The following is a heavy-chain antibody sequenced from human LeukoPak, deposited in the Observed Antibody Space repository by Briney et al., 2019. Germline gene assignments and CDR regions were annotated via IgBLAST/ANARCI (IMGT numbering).Heavy chain of an antibody. Sequence: GASVKVSCRVSGYTLTELSMHWVRQAPGKGREWMGGFDPEDGETIYAQNLQGRVTMTEDTSTSTACMELRSLRSDDTAVYYCARVGLWFGDLWTTIDYWGQGTLVTVSS. CDR1: GYTLTELS. D-gene: IGHD3-10*01. J-gene: IGHJ4*02. CDR3: ARVGLWFGDLWTTIDY. V-gene: IGHV1-24*01. CDR2: FDPEDGET.